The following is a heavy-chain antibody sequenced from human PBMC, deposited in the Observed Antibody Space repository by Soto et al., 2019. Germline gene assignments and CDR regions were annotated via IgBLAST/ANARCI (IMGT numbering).Heavy chain of an antibody. CDR3: ARHNKGVIGYYYYGMDV. CDR2: IYPGDSDT. J-gene: IGHJ6*02. Sequence: PGESLKISCKGSGYSFTSYWIGWVRQMPGKGLEWMGIIYPGDSDTRYSPSFQGQVTISADKSISTAYRQWSSLKASGTAMYYCARHNKGVIGYYYYGMDVWGQGTTVTVSS. D-gene: IGHD3-10*01. V-gene: IGHV5-51*01. CDR1: GYSFTSYW.